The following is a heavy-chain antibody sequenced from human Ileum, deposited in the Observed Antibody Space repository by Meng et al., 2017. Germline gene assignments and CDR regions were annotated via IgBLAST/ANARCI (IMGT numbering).Heavy chain of an antibody. V-gene: IGHV7-4-1*02. Sequence: QLVQPGSELKEPGASVKVSCKASGYTFKNYAVTWVRQAPGQGLEWMGWIHTDTGNPTYDQGFTGRFVFSLDTSVNTAYLQISGLKAEDTAVYYCARPGGYCSDLDCYPAEWGQGTLVTVSS. D-gene: IGHD2-15*01. CDR1: GYTFKNYA. CDR3: ARPGGYCSDLDCYPAE. J-gene: IGHJ4*02. CDR2: IHTDTGNP.